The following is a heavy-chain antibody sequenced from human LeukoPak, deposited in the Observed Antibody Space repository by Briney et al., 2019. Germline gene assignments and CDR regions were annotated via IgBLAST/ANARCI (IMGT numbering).Heavy chain of an antibody. Sequence: GGSLRLSCAASGFTFDDYGMSWVRQAPGKGLEWVSGISWNGGSTGYADSVKGRFTISRDNAKNSLYLQMYSLRAEDTALYYCARAGCSSTSCHPDYWGQGTLVTVSS. CDR1: GFTFDDYG. CDR2: ISWNGGST. J-gene: IGHJ4*02. V-gene: IGHV3-20*04. CDR3: ARAGCSSTSCHPDY. D-gene: IGHD2-2*01.